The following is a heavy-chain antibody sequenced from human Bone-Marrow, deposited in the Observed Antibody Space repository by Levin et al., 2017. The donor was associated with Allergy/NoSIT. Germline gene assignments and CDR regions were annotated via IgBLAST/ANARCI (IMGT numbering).Heavy chain of an antibody. CDR2: ISYDGSNK. Sequence: GESLKISCAASGFTFSSYGMHWVRQAPGKGLEWVAVISYDGSNKYYADSVKGRFTISRDNSKNTLYLQMNSLRAEDTAVYYCAKTDLRFLEWLLYRAGGMDVWGQGTTVTVSS. CDR3: AKTDLRFLEWLLYRAGGMDV. V-gene: IGHV3-30*18. J-gene: IGHJ6*02. CDR1: GFTFSSYG. D-gene: IGHD3-3*01.